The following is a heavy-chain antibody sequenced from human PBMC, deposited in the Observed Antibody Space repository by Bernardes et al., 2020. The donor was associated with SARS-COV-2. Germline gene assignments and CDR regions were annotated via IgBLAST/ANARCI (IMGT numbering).Heavy chain of an antibody. D-gene: IGHD3-22*01. J-gene: IGHJ4*02. CDR3: ARVGTVHDSSGYFRKLELDY. CDR2: INHSGST. V-gene: IGHV4-34*01. Sequence: SETLSLTCAVYGGSFSGYYWSWIRQPPGKGLEWIGEINHSGSTNYNPSLKSRVTISVDTSKNQFSLKLSSVTAADTAVYYCARVGTVHDSSGYFRKLELDYWGQGTLVTVSS. CDR1: GGSFSGYY.